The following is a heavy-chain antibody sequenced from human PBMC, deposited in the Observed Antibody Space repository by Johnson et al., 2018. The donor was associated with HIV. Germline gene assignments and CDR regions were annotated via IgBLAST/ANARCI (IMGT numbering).Heavy chain of an antibody. D-gene: IGHD3-22*01. CDR2: ISSNGGSS. CDR3: AKDLFPQYYFDTAVYYCARSGPNWAFDI. J-gene: IGHJ3*02. CDR1: GFTFSNYA. V-gene: IGHV3-64*01. Sequence: VQLVESGGGLVQPGGSLRLSCAASGFTFSNYAMHWVRQAPGKGLEYVSAISSNGGSSYYATSVKGRFTISRDNSKNTLYLQMGSLRTEDMAIYFCAKDLFPQYYFDTAVYYCARSGPNWAFDIWGQGTMVTVSS.